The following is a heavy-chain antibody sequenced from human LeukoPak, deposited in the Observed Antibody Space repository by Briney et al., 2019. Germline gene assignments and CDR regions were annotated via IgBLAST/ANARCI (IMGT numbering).Heavy chain of an antibody. CDR1: GYTFTSYA. J-gene: IGHJ3*02. V-gene: IGHV1-3*01. CDR3: ARVGAMVAFDI. D-gene: IGHD1-26*01. Sequence: ASVKVSCKASGYTFTSYAMHWVRQAPGQRLEWMGWINAGNGNTKYSQKFQGRVTITRDASASTAYMELSSLRSEDTAVYYCARVGAMVAFDIWGQGTMVTVSS. CDR2: INAGNGNT.